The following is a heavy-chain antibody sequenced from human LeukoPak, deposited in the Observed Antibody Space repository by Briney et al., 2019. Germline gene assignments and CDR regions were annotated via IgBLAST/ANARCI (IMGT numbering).Heavy chain of an antibody. J-gene: IGHJ4*02. CDR2: ISSSSSYI. CDR3: ARDVWSYYDSSGYYFDY. D-gene: IGHD3-22*01. CDR1: GFTFSSYS. V-gene: IGHV3-21*01. Sequence: PGGSLRLSCAASGFTFSSYSMNWVRQPPGKGLEWVSSISSSSSYIYYADSVKGRFTISRDNAKNSLYLQMNSLRAEDTAVYYCARDVWSYYDSSGYYFDYWGQGTLVTVSS.